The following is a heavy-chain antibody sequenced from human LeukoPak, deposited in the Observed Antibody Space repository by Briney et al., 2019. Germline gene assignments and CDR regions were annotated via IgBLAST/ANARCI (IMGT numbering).Heavy chain of an antibody. J-gene: IGHJ4*02. D-gene: IGHD2-15*01. CDR3: ARGACSGGSCPLGY. Sequence: ASVKVSCKASGYTFTSYGISWVRQAPGQGLEWMGWISAYNGNTNYAQEFQGRVTITRDTSASTAYMELSSLRSEDMAVYYCARGACSGGSCPLGYWGQGTLVTVSS. CDR2: ISAYNGNT. V-gene: IGHV1-18*03. CDR1: GYTFTSYG.